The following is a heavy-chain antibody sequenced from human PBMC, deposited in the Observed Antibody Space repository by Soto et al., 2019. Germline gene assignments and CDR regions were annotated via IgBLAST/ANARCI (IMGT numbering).Heavy chain of an antibody. V-gene: IGHV3-21*01. CDR2: ISSSSSYI. Sequence: EVQLVESGGGLVKPGGSLRLSCAASGFTFSSYSMNWVRQAPGKVLEWVSSISSSSSYIYYADSVKGRFTISRDNAKNSLYLQMNSLRAEDTAVYYCAREGAYCSGGSCYSAEYFQHWGQGTLVTVSS. J-gene: IGHJ1*01. CDR3: AREGAYCSGGSCYSAEYFQH. D-gene: IGHD2-15*01. CDR1: GFTFSSYS.